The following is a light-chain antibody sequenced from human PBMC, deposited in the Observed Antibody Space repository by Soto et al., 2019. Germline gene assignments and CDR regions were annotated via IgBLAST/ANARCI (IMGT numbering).Light chain of an antibody. CDR1: HDITRY. CDR3: QKCDYLPI. Sequence: DIQMTQSPSSLSASVGDRVTITCQASHDITRYLNWYQHKPGKAPKLLIYDASSLEAGVPSRFSGSGSGTDFTFTISSLQPEDVATYYCQKCDYLPIFGPGTTVDFK. CDR2: DAS. V-gene: IGKV1-33*01. J-gene: IGKJ3*01.